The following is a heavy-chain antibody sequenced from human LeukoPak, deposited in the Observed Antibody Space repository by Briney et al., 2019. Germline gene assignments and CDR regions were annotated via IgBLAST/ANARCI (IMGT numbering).Heavy chain of an antibody. J-gene: IGHJ3*02. CDR2: IIPIFGTA. CDR3: ARGLTIFGVVIAFDI. Sequence: SVTVSCKASGGTFSSYAISWVRQAPGQGLEWMGRIIPIFGTANYAQKFQGRVTITTDESTSTAYMELSSLRSEDTAVYYCARGLTIFGVVIAFDIWAKGQWSPSLQ. CDR1: GGTFSSYA. D-gene: IGHD3-3*01. V-gene: IGHV1-69*05.